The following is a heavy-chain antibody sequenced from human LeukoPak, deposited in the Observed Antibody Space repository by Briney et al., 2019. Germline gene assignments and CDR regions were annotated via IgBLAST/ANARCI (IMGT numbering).Heavy chain of an antibody. CDR3: ADRDGGDYYFDG. D-gene: IGHD2-21*02. V-gene: IGHV2-5*02. Sequence: SGPTLVNPTQTLTLTCTFSGFSLSPRGVGVGWIRQPPGKALEWHALIYWDDDNRYSSSLTSRLTITKDTSKNQVVVTMTHMDPVDTATYCCADRDGGDYYFDGWGQGTLVTVSS. J-gene: IGHJ4*02. CDR1: GFSLSPRGVG. CDR2: IYWDDDN.